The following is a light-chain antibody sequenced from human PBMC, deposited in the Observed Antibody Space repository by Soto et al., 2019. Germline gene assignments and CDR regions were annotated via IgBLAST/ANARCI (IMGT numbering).Light chain of an antibody. CDR3: QQYNTYPWT. CDR1: QSISSW. J-gene: IGKJ1*01. Sequence: DIQMTQSRSTLSASVGDRVTITCRASQSISSWLAWYQQKPGKAPKLLIYKASSLESGVPSRFSGSGSGTEFTLTISGLQPDDFATYYCQQYNTYPWTFGHGTKVEIK. V-gene: IGKV1-5*03. CDR2: KAS.